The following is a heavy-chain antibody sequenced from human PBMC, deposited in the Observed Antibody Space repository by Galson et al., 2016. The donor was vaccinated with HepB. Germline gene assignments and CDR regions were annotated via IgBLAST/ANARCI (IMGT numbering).Heavy chain of an antibody. V-gene: IGHV4-59*01. CDR2: IYYNGST. J-gene: IGHJ4*02. Sequence: SETLSLTCTVSGGSINNYYWSWIRQPPGKGLEWIGYIYYNGSTNYNPSLKRRVTMSVDTSKNQFSLKLSSVTAADTAVYYCARFPSYCGGVSCSYDDDDYWGQGTLVTVSS. CDR3: ARFPSYCGGVSCSYDDDDY. D-gene: IGHD2-15*01. CDR1: GGSINNYY.